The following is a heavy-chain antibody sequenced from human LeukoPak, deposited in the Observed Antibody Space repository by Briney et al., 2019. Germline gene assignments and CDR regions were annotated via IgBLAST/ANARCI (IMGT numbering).Heavy chain of an antibody. J-gene: IGHJ4*02. Sequence: GGSLRLSCAASGFTFSSYAMGWVRQAPGKGLEWVSAISGSGGSTYYADSVKGRFTISRDNSKNTLYLQMNSLRAEDTAVYYCAKSKVRYYGSGSYYDYWGQGTLVTVSS. V-gene: IGHV3-23*01. CDR1: GFTFSSYA. CDR3: AKSKVRYYGSGSYYDY. D-gene: IGHD3-10*01. CDR2: ISGSGGST.